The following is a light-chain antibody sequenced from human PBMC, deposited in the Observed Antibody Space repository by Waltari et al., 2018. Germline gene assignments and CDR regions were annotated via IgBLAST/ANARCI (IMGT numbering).Light chain of an antibody. J-gene: IGKJ2*01. CDR3: QQYDSWPPYT. Sequence: HSPAPRLVSQGERATVSCRASQSVGDHVAWYQQRAGQPPRLLIYGASARATDIPARFSGSGSGTEFTLTISSLQSEDFAVYYCQQYDSWPPYTFGQGTKLEMK. V-gene: IGKV3-15*01. CDR1: QSVGDH. CDR2: GAS.